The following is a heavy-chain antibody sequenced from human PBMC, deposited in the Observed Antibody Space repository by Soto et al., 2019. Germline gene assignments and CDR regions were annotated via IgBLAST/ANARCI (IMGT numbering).Heavy chain of an antibody. Sequence: GGSLRLSCAASGFTFSSYSMNWVRQAPGKGLEWVSYISSSSSTIYYADSVKGRFTISRDNAKNSLYLQMNSLRAEDTAVYFCARDMSPIQLWQRSDMDVWGQGTTVTVSS. CDR1: GFTFSSYS. CDR2: ISSSSSTI. J-gene: IGHJ6*02. V-gene: IGHV3-48*01. CDR3: ARDMSPIQLWQRSDMDV. D-gene: IGHD5-18*01.